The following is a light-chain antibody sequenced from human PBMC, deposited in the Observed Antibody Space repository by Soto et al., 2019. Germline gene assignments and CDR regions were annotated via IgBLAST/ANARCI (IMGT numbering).Light chain of an antibody. V-gene: IGLV2-14*01. CDR2: DVS. CDR3: SSYTSTNSWV. J-gene: IGLJ3*02. CDR1: SSDVGGYNC. Sequence: QSALTQSASVSGSPGQSITISCTGTSSDVGGYNCVSWYQQHPGKAPKLIIYDVSNRPSGVSTRFSGSKSGNTASLTISGLQAEDEADYSCSSYTSTNSWVFGGGTKLTVL.